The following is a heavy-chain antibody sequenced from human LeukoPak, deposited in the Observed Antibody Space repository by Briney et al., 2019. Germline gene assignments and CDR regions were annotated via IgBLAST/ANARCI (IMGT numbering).Heavy chain of an antibody. V-gene: IGHV1-46*01. J-gene: IGHJ6*03. CDR2: INPSGGST. CDR3: ARSYGGNSGVTITDYYYYYMDV. D-gene: IGHD4-23*01. CDR1: GYAFTSYY. Sequence: ASVKVSCKASGYAFTSYYMHWVRQAPGQGLEWMGTINPSGGSTSYAQKFQGRVTMTRDTSTSTVYMELSSLRSEDTAVYYCARSYGGNSGVTITDYYYYYMDVWGKGTTVTVSS.